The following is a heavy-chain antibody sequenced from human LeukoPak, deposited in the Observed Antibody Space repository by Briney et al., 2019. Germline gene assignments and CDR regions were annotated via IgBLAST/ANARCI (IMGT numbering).Heavy chain of an antibody. CDR2: IYYSGST. J-gene: IGHJ5*02. D-gene: IGHD2-2*01. CDR3: ARGGYCSGSTCSSSNWFDP. V-gene: IGHV4-31*03. Sequence: SETLSLTCSVSGGSINSGNYYWSWIRQHPGTGLEYIGYIYYSGSTYYNPSLKSRLTISVDTSKNQFSLKLSSVTAADTGVYYCARGGYCSGSTCSSSNWFDPWGQGTLVTVSS. CDR1: GGSINSGNYY.